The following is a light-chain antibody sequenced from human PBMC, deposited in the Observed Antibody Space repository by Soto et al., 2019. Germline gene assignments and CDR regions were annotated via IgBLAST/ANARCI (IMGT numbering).Light chain of an antibody. CDR2: G. CDR3: QSYDSSLSRRWV. CDR1: SSNIGAGYP. Sequence: QSVLTQPPSVSGAPGQRVTISCTGSSSNIGAGYPVHWYQQLPGTAPKLLVAGNRPSGVPDRFSVSKSGASASLAIAGLQAEDEADYYCQSYDSSLSRRWVFGGGTKLTVL. V-gene: IGLV1-40*01. J-gene: IGLJ3*02.